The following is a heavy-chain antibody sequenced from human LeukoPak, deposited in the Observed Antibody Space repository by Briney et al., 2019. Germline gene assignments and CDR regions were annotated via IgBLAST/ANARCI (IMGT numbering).Heavy chain of an antibody. V-gene: IGHV3-23*01. D-gene: IGHD3-10*01. CDR2: ISGSGGST. J-gene: IGHJ4*02. Sequence: GSLRLSCAASGFAVSSNDMSWVRQAPGKGLEWVSAISGSGGSTYYADSVKGRFTISRDNSKNTLYLQMNSLRPEDTAVYYCAKAMRSGSLTHDYWGQGTLLTVSS. CDR3: AKAMRSGSLTHDY. CDR1: GFAVSSND.